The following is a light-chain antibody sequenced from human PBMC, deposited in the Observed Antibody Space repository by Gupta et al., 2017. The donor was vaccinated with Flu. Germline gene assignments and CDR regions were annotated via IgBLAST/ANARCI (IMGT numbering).Light chain of an antibody. V-gene: IGLV1-44*01. CDR2: SNN. Sequence: WYQQLPGKAPELLIYSNNRRPSGFPDRVSGSRSGASASLAIRGLQSRAEADDYFAAWYGSLVGFSVFGGGTKV. J-gene: IGLJ3*02. CDR3: AAWYGSLVGFSV.